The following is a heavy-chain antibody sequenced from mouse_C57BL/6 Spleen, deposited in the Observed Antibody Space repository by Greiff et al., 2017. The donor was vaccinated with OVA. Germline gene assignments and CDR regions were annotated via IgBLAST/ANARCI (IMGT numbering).Heavy chain of an antibody. CDR2: IYPSDSET. Sequence: VQLQQPGAELVRPGSSVKLSCKASGYTFTSYWMDWVKQRPGQGLEWIGNIYPSDSETHYNQKFKDKATLTVDKSSSTAYMQLSSLTSEDSAVYYCARDPFLYYGYDGGFDYWGQGTTLTVSS. J-gene: IGHJ2*01. CDR3: ARDPFLYYGYDGGFDY. V-gene: IGHV1-61*01. CDR1: GYTFTSYW. D-gene: IGHD2-2*01.